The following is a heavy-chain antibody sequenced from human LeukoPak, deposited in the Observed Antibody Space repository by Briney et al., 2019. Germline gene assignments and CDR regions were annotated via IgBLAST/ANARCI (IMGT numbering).Heavy chain of an antibody. V-gene: IGHV4-59*01. D-gene: IGHD3-22*01. CDR1: GGSISSYY. Sequence: SETLSLTCTVSGGSISSYYWSWIRQPPGKGLEWIGYIDLSWSTNYNPSLKSRVTISVETSKNQFSLKLSSVTAADTAVYYCAGHYYDSSGYLLHYYYYMDVWGKGTTRPVSS. CDR3: AGHYYDSSGYLLHYYYYMDV. CDR2: IDLSWST. J-gene: IGHJ6*03.